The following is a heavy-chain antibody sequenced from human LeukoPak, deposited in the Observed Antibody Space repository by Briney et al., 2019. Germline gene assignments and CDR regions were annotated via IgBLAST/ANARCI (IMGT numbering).Heavy chain of an antibody. CDR1: GGFVNSYY. J-gene: IGHJ4*02. Sequence: SETLSLTCTVSGGFVNSYYWSWIRQPPGKAPEWIGYIYYSGTTEYNPSLKSRVTISRDTSKNQFSLKLKSVSTADTAVYYCARVRNTATEWAIDYWGQGTLVTVSS. D-gene: IGHD5-18*01. CDR2: IYYSGTT. V-gene: IGHV4-59*02. CDR3: ARVRNTATEWAIDY.